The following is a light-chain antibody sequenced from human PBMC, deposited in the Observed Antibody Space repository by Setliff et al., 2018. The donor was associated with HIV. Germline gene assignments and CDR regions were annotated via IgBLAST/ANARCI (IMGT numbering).Light chain of an antibody. CDR1: SSDVGNYNY. CDR3: CSYAGSYTLGV. Sequence: QSALTQPRSVSGSPGQSVTISCTGTSSDVGNYNYVSWYQHHPGKAPKLMIYDVSKRPSGVPDRFSGSKFGKTASLTISGLQAEDEADYYCCSYAGSYTLGVFGTGTKVTVL. V-gene: IGLV2-11*01. CDR2: DVS. J-gene: IGLJ1*01.